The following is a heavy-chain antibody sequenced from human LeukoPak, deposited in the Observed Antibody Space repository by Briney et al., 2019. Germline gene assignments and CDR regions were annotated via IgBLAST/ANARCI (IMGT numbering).Heavy chain of an antibody. Sequence: SETLSLTCAVYGGSFSGYYWSWIRQPPGKGLEWIGEINHSGSTNYNPSLKSRVTISVDTSKNQFSLKLSSVTAADTAVYYCARGTGGWYSDGFDPWGQGTLVTVSS. CDR2: INHSGST. CDR3: ARGTGGWYSDGFDP. D-gene: IGHD6-19*01. J-gene: IGHJ5*02. V-gene: IGHV4-34*01. CDR1: GGSFSGYY.